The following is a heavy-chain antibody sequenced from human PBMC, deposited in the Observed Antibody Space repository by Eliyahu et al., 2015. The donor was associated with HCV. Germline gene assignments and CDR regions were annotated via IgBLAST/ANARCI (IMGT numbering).Heavy chain of an antibody. Sequence: EVQLVESGGGLVQPGGSLRLSCAAXGFTFSSYWXHWVRQAPGKGXVXVSRXNSDGSSTSYADXVKGRFTISRDNAKNTLYLQMNSLRAEDTAVYYCARAPYGSGSSDADYYYYYGMDVWGQGTTVTVSS. CDR2: XNSDGSST. CDR3: ARAPYGSGSSDADYYYYYGMDV. CDR1: GFTFSSYW. D-gene: IGHD3-10*01. J-gene: IGHJ6*02. V-gene: IGHV3-74*01.